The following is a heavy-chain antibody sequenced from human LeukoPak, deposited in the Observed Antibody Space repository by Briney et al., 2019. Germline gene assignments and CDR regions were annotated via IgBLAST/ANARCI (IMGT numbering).Heavy chain of an antibody. CDR1: GDTLTTYG. Sequence: ASVKVSCKASGDTLTTYGVSWVRRAPGQGLEWMGWIRESNGDTNYAQNLQGRVTMTRNTSISTAYMELSSLRSEDTAVYYCARGGNVDTAMLNYWGQGTLVTVSS. CDR3: ARGGNVDTAMLNY. V-gene: IGHV1-18*01. J-gene: IGHJ4*02. CDR2: IRESNGDT. D-gene: IGHD5-18*01.